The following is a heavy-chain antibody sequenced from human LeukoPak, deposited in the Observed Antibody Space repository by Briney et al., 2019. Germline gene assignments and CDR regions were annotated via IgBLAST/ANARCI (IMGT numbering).Heavy chain of an antibody. CDR2: IYYGGNT. Sequence: PSETLSLTCTVSGGSISSSRYYWGWIRQPPGKGLEWIGTIYYGGNTYYNPSLKSRVTKSVDTSKNQFSLKLSSVTAADTAIYYCARAGPRAGAIDYWGQGTLVTVSS. CDR3: ARAGPRAGAIDY. V-gene: IGHV4-39*07. D-gene: IGHD1-26*01. CDR1: GGSISSSRYY. J-gene: IGHJ4*02.